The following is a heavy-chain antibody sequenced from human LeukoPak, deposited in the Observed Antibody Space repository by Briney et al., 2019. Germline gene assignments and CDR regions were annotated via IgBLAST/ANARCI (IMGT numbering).Heavy chain of an antibody. V-gene: IGHV3-21*01. J-gene: IGHJ4*02. Sequence: GGSLRLSCAASGFTFSNDAMSWVRQAPGKGLWWGSSISSSSSYIYYADSVKGRFTISRDNAKNSLYLQMNSLRAEDTAVYYCARKSNSNSFDYWGQGTLVTVSS. D-gene: IGHD4-11*01. CDR2: ISSSSSYI. CDR3: ARKSNSNSFDY. CDR1: GFTFSNDA.